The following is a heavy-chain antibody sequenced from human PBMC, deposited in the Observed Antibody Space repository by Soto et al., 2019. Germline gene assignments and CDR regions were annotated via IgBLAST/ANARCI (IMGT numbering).Heavy chain of an antibody. D-gene: IGHD5-12*01. CDR2: INHSGSI. CDR1: GGSFSGYY. Sequence: SETLSLTCAVYGGSFSGYYWSWIRQPPGKGLEWIGEINHSGSINYNPSLKSRVTISVDTSKNQFSLKLSSVTAADTAVYYCARGWRPSGSPYYYYYYGMDVWGQGTTVTVSS. V-gene: IGHV4-34*01. CDR3: ARGWRPSGSPYYYYYYGMDV. J-gene: IGHJ6*02.